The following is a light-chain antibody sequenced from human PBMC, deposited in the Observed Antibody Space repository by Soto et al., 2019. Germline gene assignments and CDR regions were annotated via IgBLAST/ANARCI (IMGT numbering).Light chain of an antibody. J-gene: IGKJ4*01. CDR3: QQRSNWPLT. CDR1: QSFSSY. CDR2: TAS. Sequence: EIVLTQSPGTLSLSPGERVTLSCRASQSFSSYLAWYQHKPGQAPRLVIYTASSRATGIPDRFSGSGSGTDFTLTISSLEPEDSAIYYCQQRSNWPLTFGGGTKVDIK. V-gene: IGKV3-11*01.